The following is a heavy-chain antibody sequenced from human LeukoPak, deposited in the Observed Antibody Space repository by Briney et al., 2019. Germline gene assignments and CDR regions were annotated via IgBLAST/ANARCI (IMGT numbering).Heavy chain of an antibody. CDR2: FDPEDGET. Sequence: SVKVSCQVSGYTLTELSMHWVRQAPGKGLEWMGGFDPEDGETIYAQKFQGRVTMTEDTSTDTAYMELSSLRSEDTAVYYCATYGDYGQGWFDPWGQGTLVTVSS. CDR3: ATYGDYGQGWFDP. D-gene: IGHD4-17*01. J-gene: IGHJ5*02. CDR1: GYTLTELS. V-gene: IGHV1-24*01.